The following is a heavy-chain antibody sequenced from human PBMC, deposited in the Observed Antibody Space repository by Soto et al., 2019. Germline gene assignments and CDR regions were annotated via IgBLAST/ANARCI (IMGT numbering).Heavy chain of an antibody. CDR1: RFTFSTYE. CDR2: ISSSGSTV. J-gene: IGHJ4*02. CDR3: VRYCSTTLCNGVATRTFDY. Sequence: GGSLRLSCAAPRFTFSTYEMNWFRQAPGKGLEWVSYISSSGSTVYYADSVKGRFTISRDNTRNSLYLQMNSLRDEDTALYYCVRYCSTTLCNGVATRTFDYWGQGALVTVSS. D-gene: IGHD2-2*01. V-gene: IGHV3-48*03.